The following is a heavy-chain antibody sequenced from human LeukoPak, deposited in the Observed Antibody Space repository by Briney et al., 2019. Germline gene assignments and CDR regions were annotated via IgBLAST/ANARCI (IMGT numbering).Heavy chain of an antibody. V-gene: IGHV7-4-1*02. D-gene: IGHD3-9*01. CDR2: INTNTGNP. Sequence: GASVKVSCKASGNTFIGYWIHWVRQAPGQGLEWMGWINTNTGNPTYAQGFTGRFVFSLDTSVSTAYLQISSLKAEDTAVYYCARRSYDNYYYGMDVWGQGTTVTVSS. CDR3: ARRSYDNYYYGMDV. J-gene: IGHJ6*02. CDR1: GNTFIGYW.